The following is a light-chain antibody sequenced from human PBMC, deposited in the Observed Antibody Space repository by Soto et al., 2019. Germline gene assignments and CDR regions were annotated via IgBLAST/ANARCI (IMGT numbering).Light chain of an antibody. V-gene: IGLV2-8*01. Sequence: QSALTQPPSASGAPGQSVTISCTGTSSDVGGYNYVSWYQQHPGKAPKLMIYEVSKRPSGVPDRFSGSKSGNTASLTVSGLQAEDEADYYCSSYAGSILYVFGPGNKVTVL. J-gene: IGLJ1*01. CDR2: EVS. CDR3: SSYAGSILYV. CDR1: SSDVGGYNY.